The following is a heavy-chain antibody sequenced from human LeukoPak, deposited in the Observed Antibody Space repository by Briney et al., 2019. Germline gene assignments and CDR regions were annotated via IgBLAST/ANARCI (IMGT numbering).Heavy chain of an antibody. Sequence: KPSETLSLTCTVSGDPISSHSDYKWTWIRQPPGKGLGWIGYSYHFGSTNYNTSLKSRVTISVDTSKNQFSLKLTSVPAADTAGYYCARECSGFDYWGQGTLVTVSS. CDR2: SYHFGST. V-gene: IGHV4-61*08. CDR1: GDPISSHSDY. D-gene: IGHD2-15*01. CDR3: ARECSGFDY. J-gene: IGHJ4*02.